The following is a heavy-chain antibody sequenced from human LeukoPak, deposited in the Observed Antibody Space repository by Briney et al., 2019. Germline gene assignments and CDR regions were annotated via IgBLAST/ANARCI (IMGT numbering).Heavy chain of an antibody. CDR3: ARLYYGDYYFDY. J-gene: IGHJ4*02. D-gene: IGHD4-17*01. CDR2: IYYSGST. V-gene: IGHV4-59*08. Sequence: SETLSLTCTVSGDSISSDYWSWIRQPPGKGLEWIGYIYYSGSTNYNPSLKSRVTISVDTSKNQFSLKLSSVTAADTAVYYCARLYYGDYYFDYWGQGPLVTVSS. CDR1: GDSISSDY.